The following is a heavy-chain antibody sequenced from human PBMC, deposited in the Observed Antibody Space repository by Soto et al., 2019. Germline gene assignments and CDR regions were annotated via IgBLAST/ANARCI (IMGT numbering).Heavy chain of an antibody. D-gene: IGHD6-6*01. CDR3: AGSIFP. Sequence: QLQLQESGPGLVKPSQTLSLTCTVSGGSISSGGYYWSWIRQHPGKGLEWIGYIYYSGSTYYNPSHRSRITRSVDTSNNQVSLKASSVTAADAAVYDCAGSIFPWGQGTLVTVSS. J-gene: IGHJ5*02. CDR1: GGSISSGGYY. V-gene: IGHV4-31*03. CDR2: IYYSGST.